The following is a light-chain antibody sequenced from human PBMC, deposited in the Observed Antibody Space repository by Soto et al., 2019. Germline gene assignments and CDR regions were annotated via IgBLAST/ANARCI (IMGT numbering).Light chain of an antibody. CDR1: SSNIGGNS. CDR2: DDN. Sequence: QSVLAQPPSVSAAPGQKVTIPCSGSSSNIGGNSVSWYQQLPRTAPKLLIYDDNKRPSGIPDRFSGSKSGTSATLGITGFQTGDEADYYCGSWDSSLSAYVFGTGTKVTVL. CDR3: GSWDSSLSAYV. J-gene: IGLJ1*01. V-gene: IGLV1-51*01.